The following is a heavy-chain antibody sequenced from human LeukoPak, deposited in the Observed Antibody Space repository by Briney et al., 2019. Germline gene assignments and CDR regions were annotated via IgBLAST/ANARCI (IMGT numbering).Heavy chain of an antibody. CDR3: ARDRGGIAVD. D-gene: IGHD6-19*01. CDR1: GFTSSSYS. CDR2: ISSSSSYI. V-gene: IGHV3-21*01. J-gene: IGHJ4*02. Sequence: GGSLRLSCAASGFTSSSYSMNWVRQAPGKGLEWVSSISSSSSYIYYADSVKGRFTISRDNAKNSLYLQMNSLRAEDTAVYYCARDRGGIAVDWGQGTLVTVSS.